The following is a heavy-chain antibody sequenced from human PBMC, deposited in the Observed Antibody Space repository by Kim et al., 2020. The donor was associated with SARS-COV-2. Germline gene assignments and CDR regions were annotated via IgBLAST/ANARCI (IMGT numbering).Heavy chain of an antibody. CDR2: INTNTGNP. V-gene: IGHV7-4-1*02. CDR3: ARDSLLRLFGVASPYSYYYYMDV. CDR1: GYTFTSYA. Sequence: ASVKVSCKASGYTFTSYAMNWVRQAPGQGLEWMGWINTNTGNPTYAQGFTGRFVFSLDTSVSTAYLQISSLKAEDTAVYYCARDSLLRLFGVASPYSYYYYMDVWGKGTTVTVSS. D-gene: IGHD3-3*01. J-gene: IGHJ6*03.